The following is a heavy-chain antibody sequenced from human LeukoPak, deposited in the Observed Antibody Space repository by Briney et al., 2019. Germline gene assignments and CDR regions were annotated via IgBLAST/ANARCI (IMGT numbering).Heavy chain of an antibody. D-gene: IGHD6-13*01. CDR2: IWYDGSNK. J-gene: IGHJ4*02. Sequence: PGGSLRLSCAASGFTFSSYGMHWVRQAPGKGLEWVAVIWYDGSNKYYADSVEGRFTISRDNSKNTLYLQMNSLRAEDTAVYYCAKDSSSWYAFDYWGQGTLVTVSS. CDR1: GFTFSSYG. CDR3: AKDSSSWYAFDY. V-gene: IGHV3-33*06.